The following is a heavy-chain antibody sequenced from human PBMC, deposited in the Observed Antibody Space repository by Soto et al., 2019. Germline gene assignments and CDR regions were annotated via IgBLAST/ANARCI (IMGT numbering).Heavy chain of an antibody. CDR1: GHTFTSYG. CDR3: ARGRYGDY. V-gene: IGHV1-18*01. J-gene: IGHJ4*02. D-gene: IGHD1-1*01. CDR2: ISAHNGNT. Sequence: QVHLVQSGAEVKKPGASVKVSCKASGHTFTSYGITWVRQAPGQGLEWMGWISAHNGNTDYAQKLQGRVIVTRDTSTSTAYMELMSLRSDDTSVYYCARGRYGDYWGQGALVTVSS.